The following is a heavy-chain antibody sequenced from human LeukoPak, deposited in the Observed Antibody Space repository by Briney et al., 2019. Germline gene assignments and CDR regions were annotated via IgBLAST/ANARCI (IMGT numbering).Heavy chain of an antibody. CDR1: GGSISSGGYY. D-gene: IGHD2-2*01. CDR2: IYYSGST. J-gene: IGHJ6*03. CDR3: ARAIGYCSSTSCYLRASYYMDV. Sequence: SETLSLTCTVSGGSISSGGYYWSWIRQQPGKGLEWIGYIYYSGSTYYNPSLKSRVTISVDTSKNQFSLKLSSVTAADTAVYYCARAIGYCSSTSCYLRASYYMDVWGKGTTVTVSS. V-gene: IGHV4-31*03.